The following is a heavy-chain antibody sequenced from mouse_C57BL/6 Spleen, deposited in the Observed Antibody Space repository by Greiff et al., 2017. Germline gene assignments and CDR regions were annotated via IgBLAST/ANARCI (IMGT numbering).Heavy chain of an antibody. Sequence: VQLQQSGAELVKPGASVKISCKASGYAFSSYWMNWVKQRPGKGLEWIGQIYPGDGDTNYNGKFKGKATLTADKSSSTAYMQLSSLTSEDSAVYFCARFDYDYAMDYWGQGTSVTVSS. CDR2: IYPGDGDT. CDR3: ARFDYDYAMDY. V-gene: IGHV1-80*01. CDR1: GYAFSSYW. D-gene: IGHD2-4*01. J-gene: IGHJ4*01.